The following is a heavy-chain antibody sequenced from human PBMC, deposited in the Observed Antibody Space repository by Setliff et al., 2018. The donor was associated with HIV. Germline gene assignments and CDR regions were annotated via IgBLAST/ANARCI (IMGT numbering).Heavy chain of an antibody. V-gene: IGHV3-23*03. J-gene: IGHJ3*02. CDR3: AKGSGGSYYDILTGFPADDLDI. CDR2: IYNDGRST. CDR1: GFTFDDYA. D-gene: IGHD3-9*01. Sequence: GGSLRLSCAASGFTFDDYAMNWVRQAPGKGLEWVSVIYNDGRSTFYGESVLGRFTISRDNSKSTLYLQMNSLRADDTAVYYCAKGSGGSYYDILTGFPADDLDIWGQGTMVTVS.